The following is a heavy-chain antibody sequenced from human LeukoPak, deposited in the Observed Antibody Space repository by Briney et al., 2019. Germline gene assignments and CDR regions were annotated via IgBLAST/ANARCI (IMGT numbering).Heavy chain of an antibody. CDR1: GYTFTDDF. D-gene: IGHD7-27*01. Sequence: GASVKVSCKASGYTFTDDFIHWVRQAPGQGLEWMGRINPNSGGTDDSQNFQGRVTMTRDTSISTAYMERSRLRSDDPAVYYCARDLPSTSNWELDYWGQGTLVTVSS. J-gene: IGHJ4*02. CDR2: INPNSGGT. CDR3: ARDLPSTSNWELDY. V-gene: IGHV1-2*06.